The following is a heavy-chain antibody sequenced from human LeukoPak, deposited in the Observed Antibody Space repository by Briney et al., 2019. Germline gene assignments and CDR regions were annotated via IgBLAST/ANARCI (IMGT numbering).Heavy chain of an antibody. CDR3: ARESNWGPWV. CDR1: GGSISSSSYY. V-gene: IGHV4-61*01. CDR2: IYYSGST. J-gene: IGHJ4*02. Sequence: SETLSLTCTVSGGSISSSSYYWTWIRQPPGKGLEWIGYIYYSGSTNYNPSLKSRVTMSVDTSKNQFSLKLSSVTAADTAVYYCARESNWGPWVWGQGTLVTVSS. D-gene: IGHD7-27*01.